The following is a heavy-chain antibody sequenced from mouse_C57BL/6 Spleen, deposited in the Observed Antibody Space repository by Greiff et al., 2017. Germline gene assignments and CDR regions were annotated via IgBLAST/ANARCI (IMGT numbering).Heavy chain of an antibody. CDR3: ASSVITTRYYAMDY. J-gene: IGHJ4*01. V-gene: IGHV1-76*01. CDR1: GYTFTDYY. Sequence: QVQLKESGAELVRPGASVKLSCKASGYTFTDYYINWVKQRPGQGLEWIARIYPGSGNTYYNEKFKGKATLTAEKSSSTAYMQLSSLTSEDSAVYFCASSVITTRYYAMDYWGQGTSVTVSS. D-gene: IGHD1-1*01. CDR2: IYPGSGNT.